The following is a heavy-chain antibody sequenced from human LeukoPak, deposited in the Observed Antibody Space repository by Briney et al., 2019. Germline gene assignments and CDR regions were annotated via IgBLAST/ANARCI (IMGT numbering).Heavy chain of an antibody. Sequence: SETLSLTCTVSGGSISSYYWSWIRQPPGKGLEWIGYIYYSGSTNYNPSLKSRVTISVDTSKKQFSLKLSSVTAADTAVYFCARDSAGYCSSTSCYPSLFFFNPWGQGTLVTVSS. CDR1: GGSISSYY. J-gene: IGHJ5*02. D-gene: IGHD2-2*01. CDR3: ARDSAGYCSSTSCYPSLFFFNP. CDR2: IYYSGST. V-gene: IGHV4-59*12.